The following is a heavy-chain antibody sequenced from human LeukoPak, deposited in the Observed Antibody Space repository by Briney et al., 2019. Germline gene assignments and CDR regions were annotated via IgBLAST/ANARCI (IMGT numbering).Heavy chain of an antibody. Sequence: SETLSLTCTVSGGSISSSSYFWGWIRQPPGKGLEWIGSICYSGSTYYNPSLKSRVTISVDTSKNQFSLKLSSVTAADTAVYYCARIVPWIQDFYGMDVWGQGTTVTVSS. D-gene: IGHD5-18*01. CDR1: GGSISSSSYF. CDR3: ARIVPWIQDFYGMDV. J-gene: IGHJ6*02. V-gene: IGHV4-39*07. CDR2: ICYSGST.